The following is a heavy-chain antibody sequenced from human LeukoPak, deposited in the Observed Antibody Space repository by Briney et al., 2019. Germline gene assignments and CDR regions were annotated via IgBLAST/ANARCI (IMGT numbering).Heavy chain of an antibody. CDR2: INHSGST. D-gene: IGHD3-10*01. Sequence: PSETLSLTCAVYGGSFSGYYWSWIRQPPGKGLEWIGEINHSGSTNYNPSLKSRVTISVDTSKNQFSLNLSSVTAADTAVYYCARDRRLTMVRGVSYMDVWGKGTTVTISS. CDR1: GGSFSGYY. V-gene: IGHV4-34*01. J-gene: IGHJ6*03. CDR3: ARDRRLTMVRGVSYMDV.